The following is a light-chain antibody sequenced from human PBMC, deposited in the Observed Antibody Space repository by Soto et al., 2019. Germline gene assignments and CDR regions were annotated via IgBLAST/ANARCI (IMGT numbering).Light chain of an antibody. CDR1: QSVSSN. CDR2: GAS. V-gene: IGKV3-15*01. J-gene: IGKJ1*01. CDR3: QQYNSYPST. Sequence: EIVMTQSPATLSVVAGERATLSCRASQSVSSNLAWYQHKPGQAPRLLTYGASTRATGIPDRFSGSGSGTEFTLTISKLQPDDFATYYCQQYNSYPSTFGQGTKVEIK.